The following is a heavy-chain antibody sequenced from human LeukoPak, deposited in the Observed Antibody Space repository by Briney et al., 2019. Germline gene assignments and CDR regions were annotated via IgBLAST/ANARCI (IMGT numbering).Heavy chain of an antibody. V-gene: IGHV6-1*01. CDR1: GDSVSSNSAA. CDR3: ARGDCSGGSCYSDGAFDV. D-gene: IGHD2-15*01. CDR2: TYYRSKWFN. Sequence: SQTLSLTCAISGDSVSSNSAAWNWIRQSPSRGLEWLGRTYYRSKWFNDYAASVKSRITINPDTPKNQFSLQMNAVGPEDTAVYYCARGDCSGGSCYSDGAFDVWGQGTMVTVSS. J-gene: IGHJ3*01.